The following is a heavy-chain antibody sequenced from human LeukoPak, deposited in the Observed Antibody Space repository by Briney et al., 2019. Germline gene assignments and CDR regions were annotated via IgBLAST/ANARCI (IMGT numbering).Heavy chain of an antibody. CDR3: AREGSRTNWFDP. D-gene: IGHD6-6*01. V-gene: IGHV4-61*02. Sequence: SETLSLTCTVSGDSISTGSYYWSWIRQSAGKGLEWIGRIYISGSTNYNPSLKSRVTISVDTSKNQFSLKLSSVTAADTAVYYCAREGSRTNWFDPWGQGTLVTVSP. CDR2: IYISGST. J-gene: IGHJ5*02. CDR1: GDSISTGSYY.